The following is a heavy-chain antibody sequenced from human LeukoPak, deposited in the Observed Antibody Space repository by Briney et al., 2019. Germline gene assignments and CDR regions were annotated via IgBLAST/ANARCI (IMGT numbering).Heavy chain of an antibody. CDR3: ARLKGRDSSGPEVY. Sequence: PGGSLRLSRAASGFTFSSYSMNWVRQAPGKGLEWVSYISSSSSTIYYADSVKGRFTISRDNAKNSLYLQMNSLRAEDTAVYYCARLKGRDSSGPEVYWGQGTLVTVSS. CDR1: GFTFSSYS. J-gene: IGHJ4*02. D-gene: IGHD3-22*01. V-gene: IGHV3-48*01. CDR2: ISSSSSTI.